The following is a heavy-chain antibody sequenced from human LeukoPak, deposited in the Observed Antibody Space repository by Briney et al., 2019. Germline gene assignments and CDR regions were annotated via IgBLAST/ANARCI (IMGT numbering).Heavy chain of an antibody. V-gene: IGHV1-2*02. CDR3: ARDLGTASSGGY. CDR1: GYTFTGYY. J-gene: IGHJ4*02. Sequence: ASVTVSCKASGYTFTGYYMHWVRQAPGQGLEWMGWINPNSGGTNYAQKFQGRVTMTRDTSISTAYMELSRLRSDDTAVYYCARDLGTASSGGYWGQGTLVTVSS. CDR2: INPNSGGT. D-gene: IGHD6-19*01.